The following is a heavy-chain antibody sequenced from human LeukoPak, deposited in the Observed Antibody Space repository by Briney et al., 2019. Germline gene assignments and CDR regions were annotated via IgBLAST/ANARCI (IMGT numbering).Heavy chain of an antibody. V-gene: IGHV4-59*01. CDR3: ARAPAYYYDSSGYSPNWFDA. Sequence: SETLSLTCTVSGGSINNYYWSWIRQPPGKGLEWIGYIYYSGSTNYNPSLKSRVTISVDMSKNQFSLKLSSVTAADTAVYYCARAPAYYYDSSGYSPNWFDAWGQGTLVTVSS. J-gene: IGHJ5*02. CDR2: IYYSGST. D-gene: IGHD3-22*01. CDR1: GGSINNYY.